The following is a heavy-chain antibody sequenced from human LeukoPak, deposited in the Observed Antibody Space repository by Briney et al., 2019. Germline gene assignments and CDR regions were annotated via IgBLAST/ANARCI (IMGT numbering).Heavy chain of an antibody. D-gene: IGHD3-10*01. J-gene: IGHJ5*02. CDR1: GHSFTSYW. CDR3: ARRDYYGSGSYFNWFDP. CDR2: IYPGDSDT. V-gene: IGHV5-51*01. Sequence: GESLKISCKGSGHSFTSYWIGWVRQMPGKGLEWMGIIYPGDSDTRYSPSFQGQVTISADKSISTAYLQWSSLKASDTAMYYCARRDYYGSGSYFNWFDPWGQGTLVTVSS.